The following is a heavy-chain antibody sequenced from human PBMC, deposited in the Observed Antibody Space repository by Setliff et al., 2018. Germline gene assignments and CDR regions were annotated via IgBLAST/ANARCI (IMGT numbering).Heavy chain of an antibody. CDR2: INPKTDYT. Sequence: ASVKVSCKASGYTFIDFYMHWVRQAPGQGLEWIGFINPKTDYTASAQKLQGRITMTSDTSMTTAYMELRRLTSDDTAVYYCERDLTNPNSFDLWGEGTTVTVSS. D-gene: IGHD2-8*01. CDR3: ERDLTNPNSFDL. J-gene: IGHJ3*01. V-gene: IGHV1-2*02. CDR1: GYTFIDFY.